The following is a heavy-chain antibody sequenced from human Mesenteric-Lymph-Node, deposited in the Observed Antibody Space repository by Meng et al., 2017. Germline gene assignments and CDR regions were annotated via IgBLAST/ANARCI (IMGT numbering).Heavy chain of an antibody. V-gene: IGHV4-39*01. D-gene: IGHD1-1*01. CDR3: ARRGWNYSWFDP. Sequence: QVQLQESGPGLVKPSETLSLTCTVSGGSISSSSYYWGWIRQSPGNGLEWIGSIHNSGSTYYNPSLKSRVTISIETSKNQFSLKLSSVTAADTGVYFCARRGWNYSWFDPWGQGILVTVSS. J-gene: IGHJ5*02. CDR1: GGSISSSSYY. CDR2: IHNSGST.